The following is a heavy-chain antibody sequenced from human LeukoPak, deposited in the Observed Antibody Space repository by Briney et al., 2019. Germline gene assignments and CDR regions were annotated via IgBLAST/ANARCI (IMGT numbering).Heavy chain of an antibody. V-gene: IGHV4-34*01. J-gene: IGHJ4*02. CDR1: GGSFSGYY. CDR3: ARQKMYYYDSSGYYHFDY. Sequence: PSETLSLTCAVHGGSFSGYYWSWIRQPPGKGLEWIGEINHSGSTNYNPSLKSRVTISVDTSKNQFSLKLSSVTAADTAVYYCARQKMYYYDSSGYYHFDYWGQGTLVTVSS. D-gene: IGHD3-22*01. CDR2: INHSGST.